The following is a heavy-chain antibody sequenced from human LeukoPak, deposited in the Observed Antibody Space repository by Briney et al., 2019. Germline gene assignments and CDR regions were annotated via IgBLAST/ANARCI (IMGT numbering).Heavy chain of an antibody. CDR3: ARGGGYEPLDY. Sequence: GGSLRLSCAASGFTFSDYYMSWIRQAPGKGLEWVSYISSSSSYTNYADSVKGRFTISRDNAQNSLYLQMNSLRAEDTAVYYCARGGGYEPLDYWAREPWSPSPQ. V-gene: IGHV3-11*06. CDR2: ISSSSSYT. D-gene: IGHD5-12*01. CDR1: GFTFSDYY. J-gene: IGHJ4*02.